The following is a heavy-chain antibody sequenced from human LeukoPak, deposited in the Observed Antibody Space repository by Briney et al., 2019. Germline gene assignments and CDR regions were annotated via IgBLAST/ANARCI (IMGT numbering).Heavy chain of an antibody. D-gene: IGHD1-26*01. Sequence: GGSLRLSCAASGFTVSSNYMSWVRQAPGKGLEWVSIIYSGGSTFYADSVKGRFTISRDNSRNTLYLQMNSLRAEDTAVYYCARGGSYLSAFDIWGQGTMVTVSS. CDR3: ARGGSYLSAFDI. V-gene: IGHV3-53*01. CDR1: GFTVSSNY. J-gene: IGHJ3*02. CDR2: IYSGGST.